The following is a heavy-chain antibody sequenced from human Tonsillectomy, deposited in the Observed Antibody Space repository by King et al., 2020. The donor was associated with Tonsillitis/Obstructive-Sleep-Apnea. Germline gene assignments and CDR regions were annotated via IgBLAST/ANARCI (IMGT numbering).Heavy chain of an antibody. CDR2: ISTYNGNT. D-gene: IGHD3-10*01. Sequence: VQLVQSGAEVKKPGASVKVSCKAFGYSFTSYGISWVRQAPGQGLEWMGWISTYNGNTNYAQKLQGRVTMTTDTSTSTAYMELRSLRSDDTAVYYCARVPWFGEWSASPNFDYWGQGTLVTVSS. CDR3: ARVPWFGEWSASPNFDY. V-gene: IGHV1-18*01. J-gene: IGHJ4*02. CDR1: GYSFTSYG.